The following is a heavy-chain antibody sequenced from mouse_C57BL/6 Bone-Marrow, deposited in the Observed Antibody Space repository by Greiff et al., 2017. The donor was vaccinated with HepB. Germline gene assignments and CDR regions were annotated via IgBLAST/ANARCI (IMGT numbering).Heavy chain of an antibody. CDR1: GFSLTSYG. J-gene: IGHJ3*01. Sequence: QVQLKESGPGLVQPSQSLSITCTVSGFSLTSYGVHWVRQSPGKGLEWLGVIWSGGSTDYNAAFISRLSISKDNSKSQVFFKMNSLQADDTAIYYCARKENWDVWFAYWGQGTLVTVSA. D-gene: IGHD4-1*01. V-gene: IGHV2-2*01. CDR2: IWSGGST. CDR3: ARKENWDVWFAY.